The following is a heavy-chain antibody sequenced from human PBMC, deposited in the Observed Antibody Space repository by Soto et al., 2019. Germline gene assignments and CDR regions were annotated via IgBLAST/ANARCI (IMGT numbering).Heavy chain of an antibody. J-gene: IGHJ4*02. D-gene: IGHD6-19*01. CDR3: ASSSRGCYFYY. Sequence: EVQLLESGGGLVQPGGSLRLSCAASGFTFSSYAMNWVRQAPGKGLEWVSVISGSGSSTYYADSVKGRFTISRDNSKNTLYLQMNSLIAEDTAVYYCASSSRGCYFYYWGQGTLVTVSS. V-gene: IGHV3-23*01. CDR1: GFTFSSYA. CDR2: ISGSGSST.